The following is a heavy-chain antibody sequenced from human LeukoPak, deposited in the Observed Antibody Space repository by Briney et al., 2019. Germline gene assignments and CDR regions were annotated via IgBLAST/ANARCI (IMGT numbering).Heavy chain of an antibody. D-gene: IGHD3-22*01. CDR1: GFTFSAYE. J-gene: IGHJ4*02. V-gene: IGHV3-48*03. Sequence: PGGSLRLSCAASGFTFSAYEMNWVRQAPGKGLEWVSYISSSGSTTYYADSVKGRFTISRDNAKNSLHLRTNSLRAGDTAVYYCARLGGYKDYWGQGTLVTVSS. CDR3: ARLGGYKDY. CDR2: ISSSGSTT.